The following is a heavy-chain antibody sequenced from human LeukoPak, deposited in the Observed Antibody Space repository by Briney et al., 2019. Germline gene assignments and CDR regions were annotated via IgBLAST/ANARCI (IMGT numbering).Heavy chain of an antibody. D-gene: IGHD3-22*01. V-gene: IGHV3-30*18. CDR2: ISSDGSNK. Sequence: GGSLRLSCAASGFTFSDYDMHWVRQAPGKGLEWVAVISSDGSNKYYADSVKGRFTISRDTSKNTLYLRMNSLRPEDTAVYYCAKNSDFDSSGLSPWGQGTMVTVSS. CDR3: AKNSDFDSSGLSP. CDR1: GFTFSDYD. J-gene: IGHJ5*02.